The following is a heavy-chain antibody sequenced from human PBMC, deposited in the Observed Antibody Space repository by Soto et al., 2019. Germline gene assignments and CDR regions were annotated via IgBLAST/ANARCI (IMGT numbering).Heavy chain of an antibody. Sequence: PSETLSLTCSVSGGSVNTKSYYCTWIRQSPGERLEWIGYIYYNGSAEYNPSLKSRLTISMDTSKNQFSLKLSSVTAADTAVYYCARIQLERRNYFYGMDVWGQGTTVTVSS. D-gene: IGHD1-1*01. V-gene: IGHV4-61*01. J-gene: IGHJ6*02. CDR1: GGSVNTKSYY. CDR3: ARIQLERRNYFYGMDV. CDR2: IYYNGSA.